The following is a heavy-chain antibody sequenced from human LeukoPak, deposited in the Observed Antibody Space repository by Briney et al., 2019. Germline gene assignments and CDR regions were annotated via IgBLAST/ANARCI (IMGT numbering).Heavy chain of an antibody. V-gene: IGHV3-23*01. Sequence: GGSLRLSCAGSGFSFRSYGMGWVRQAPGKGLEWVSAISAAGDNTYYAESVKGRLTISRDNSESTLFLQMNSLRAEDTAVYYCARDSVRFDYWGQGTLVTVSS. CDR3: ARDSVRFDY. CDR1: GFSFRSYG. J-gene: IGHJ4*02. CDR2: ISAAGDNT.